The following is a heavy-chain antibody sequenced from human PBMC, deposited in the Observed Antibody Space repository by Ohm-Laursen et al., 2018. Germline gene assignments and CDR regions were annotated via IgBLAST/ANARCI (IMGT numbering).Heavy chain of an antibody. CDR1: GYTFINYD. CDR3: ARGRDNYKNYYYNGMDV. J-gene: IGHJ6*01. CDR2: MNPKNDDT. Sequence: ASVKVSCKTSGYTFINYDIHWVRQASGQGLEWMGWMNPKNDDTGYAHKFQGRVTMSRNTSISTANLEMTSLRSEDTAVYFCARGRDNYKNYYYNGMDVWGQGTTVSVSS. D-gene: IGHD5-24*01. V-gene: IGHV1-8*01.